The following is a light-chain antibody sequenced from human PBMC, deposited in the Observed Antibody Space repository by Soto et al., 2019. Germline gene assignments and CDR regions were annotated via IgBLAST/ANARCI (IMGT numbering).Light chain of an antibody. Sequence: AIQLTQSPSSLSASVGDRVTITCRASQGISSALAWYQQKPGKAPKLLIYDASSLESGVPSRFSGSGSGTDFTLTISSLQPEDFTTYYCQQFNSYPFTFGQGTRLEIK. V-gene: IGKV1-13*02. J-gene: IGKJ5*01. CDR3: QQFNSYPFT. CDR2: DAS. CDR1: QGISSA.